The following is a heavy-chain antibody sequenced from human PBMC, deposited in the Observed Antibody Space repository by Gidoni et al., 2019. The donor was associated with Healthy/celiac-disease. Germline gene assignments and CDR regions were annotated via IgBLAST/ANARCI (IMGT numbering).Heavy chain of an antibody. CDR1: GFSLSNARMG. Sequence: QVTLKESGPVLVKPTETLTLTCTVSGFSLSNARMGVSWIRQPPGKALEWLAHIFSNDEKSYSTSLKSRLTIFKDTSKSQVVLTMTNMDPVDTATYYCARIPGGTGDGGIDYWGQGTLVTVSS. CDR3: ARIPGGTGDGGIDY. D-gene: IGHD7-27*01. J-gene: IGHJ4*02. V-gene: IGHV2-26*01. CDR2: IFSNDEK.